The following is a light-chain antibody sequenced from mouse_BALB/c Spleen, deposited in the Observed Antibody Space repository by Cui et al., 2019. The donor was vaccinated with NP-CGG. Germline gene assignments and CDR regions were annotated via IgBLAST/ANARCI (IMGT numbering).Light chain of an antibody. V-gene: IGLV1*01. CDR1: TGAVTTSNY. CDR3: ALWYSNHWV. J-gene: IGLJ1*01. Sequence: QAVVTQESAPTTSPGETVTLTCRSSTGAVTTSNYANWVQEKPDHLFTGLIGGTNNRVPGVPARFSGSLIGDKAALTITGAQIEDEATYFCALWYSNHWVFGGGTKLTVL. CDR2: GTN.